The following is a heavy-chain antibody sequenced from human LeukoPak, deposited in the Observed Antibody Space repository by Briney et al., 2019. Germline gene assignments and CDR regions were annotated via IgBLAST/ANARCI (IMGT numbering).Heavy chain of an antibody. J-gene: IGHJ6*02. CDR1: GYTFTGYY. CDR3: ARVGSGYDILTGYYPDYGMDV. Sequence: ASVKVSCKASGYTFTGYYMHWVRQAPGQGLEWMGWINPNSGGTNYAQKFQGRVTMTRDTSISTAYMELSRLRSDDTAVYYCARVGSGYDILTGYYPDYGMDVWGQGTTVTVSS. D-gene: IGHD3-9*01. CDR2: INPNSGGT. V-gene: IGHV1-2*02.